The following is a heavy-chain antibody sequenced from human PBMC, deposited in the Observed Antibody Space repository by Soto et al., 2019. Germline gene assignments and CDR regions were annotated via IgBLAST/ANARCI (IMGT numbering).Heavy chain of an antibody. J-gene: IGHJ4*02. CDR1: GGTFSSYA. CDR3: ARDMIAVAGTPDC. Sequence: GASVKVCCKASGGTFSSYAISWVRQAPGQGLEWMGGIIPIFGTANYAQKFQGRVTITADESTSTAYMELSSLRSEDTAVYYCARDMIAVAGTPDCWGQGTLVTVSS. CDR2: IIPIFGTA. D-gene: IGHD6-19*01. V-gene: IGHV1-69*13.